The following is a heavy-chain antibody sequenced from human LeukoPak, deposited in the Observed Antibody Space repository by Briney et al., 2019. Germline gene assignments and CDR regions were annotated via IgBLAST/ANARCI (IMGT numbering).Heavy chain of an antibody. V-gene: IGHV3-11*03. D-gene: IGHD3-22*01. Sequence: GGSLRLSCAASGFTFSDYYMSWIRQAPGKGLEWVSYIISSTSYTNYADSVKGRFTISRDNAKNSLYLQMNSLRAEDTAVYYCARPYYYDSSNYYLTTSSFDYWGQGTLVTVS. CDR3: ARPYYYDSSNYYLTTSSFDY. J-gene: IGHJ4*02. CDR1: GFTFSDYY. CDR2: IISSTSYT.